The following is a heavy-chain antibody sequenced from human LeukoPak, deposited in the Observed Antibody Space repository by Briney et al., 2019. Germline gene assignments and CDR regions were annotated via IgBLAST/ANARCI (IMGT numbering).Heavy chain of an antibody. J-gene: IGHJ4*02. CDR2: FYHSGST. CDR3: ARQLANSDY. D-gene: IGHD6-13*01. CDR1: GGSISRSNW. V-gene: IGHV4-4*02. Sequence: SGTLSLTCAVSGGSISRSNWLSWVGQPPGNGLEWIGEFYHSGSTNYNPSLKSRVTISVDKSKNQFSLKLSSVTAADTAVYYCARQLANSDYWGQGTLVTVSS.